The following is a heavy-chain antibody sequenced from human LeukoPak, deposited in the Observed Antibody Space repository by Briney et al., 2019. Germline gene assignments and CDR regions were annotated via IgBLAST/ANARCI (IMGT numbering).Heavy chain of an antibody. V-gene: IGHV3-30-3*01. J-gene: IGHJ4*02. CDR1: GFTFSSYA. CDR2: ISYDGSNK. Sequence: PGRSLRLSCAASGFTFSSYAMHWVRQAPGKGLEWVAVISYDGSNKYYADSVKGRFTISRDNSKNTLYLQMNSLRAEDTAVYYCARDPKDRSSWFHYFDYWGQGTLVTVSS. D-gene: IGHD6-13*01. CDR3: ARDPKDRSSWFHYFDY.